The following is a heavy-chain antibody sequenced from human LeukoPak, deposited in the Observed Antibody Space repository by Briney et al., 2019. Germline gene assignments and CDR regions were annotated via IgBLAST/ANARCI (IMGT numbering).Heavy chain of an antibody. CDR1: GYTFTGYY. D-gene: IGHD3-10*01. CDR2: INPNSGGT. Sequence: EASVKVSCKASGYTFTGYYMHWVRQAPGQGLEWMGWINPNSGGTNYAQKFQGRVTMTRDTSISTAYMELSRLRSDDTAVYYCARGSKKVRGVISPFDYWGQGTLVTVSS. V-gene: IGHV1-2*02. J-gene: IGHJ4*02. CDR3: ARGSKKVRGVISPFDY.